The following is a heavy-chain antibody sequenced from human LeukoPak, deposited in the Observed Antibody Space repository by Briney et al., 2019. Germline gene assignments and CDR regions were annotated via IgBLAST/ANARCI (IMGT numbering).Heavy chain of an antibody. D-gene: IGHD5-18*01. Sequence: KTSETLSLACTVSGGSVSSSSYYWGWIRQPPGKGLEWIGSMYYSGSSYYNPSLKSRVTISVDTSKNQFSLKLSSVTAADTAIYYCEQEYRDTAMVLEWGQGTLVTVSS. V-gene: IGHV4-39*07. CDR2: MYYSGSS. CDR3: EQEYRDTAMVLE. J-gene: IGHJ4*02. CDR1: GGSVSSSSYY.